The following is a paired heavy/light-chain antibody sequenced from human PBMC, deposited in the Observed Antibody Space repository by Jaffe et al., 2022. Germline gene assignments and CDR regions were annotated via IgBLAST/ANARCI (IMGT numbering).Heavy chain of an antibody. D-gene: IGHD1-7*01. CDR1: GGSISSSSYY. Sequence: QLQLQESGPGLVKPSETLSLTCTVSGGSISSSSYYWGWIRQPPGKGLEWIGSIYYSGSTYYNPSLKSRVTISVDTSKNQFSLKLSSVTAADTAVYYCARRRGSITGTTGLHYYYMDVWGKGTTVTVSS. CDR3: ARRRGSITGTTGLHYYYMDV. CDR2: IYYSGST. J-gene: IGHJ6*03. V-gene: IGHV4-39*01.
Light chain of an antibody. V-gene: IGLV3-22*01. CDR3: LSGDEDFWV. Sequence: SYELTQLPSVSVSPGQTARITCSGDVLGENYADWYQQKPGQAPELVIYEDSERYPGIPERFSGSTSGNTTTLTISRVLTEDEADYYCLSGDEDFWVFGGGTKLTVL. CDR2: EDS. J-gene: IGLJ3*02. CDR1: VLGENY.